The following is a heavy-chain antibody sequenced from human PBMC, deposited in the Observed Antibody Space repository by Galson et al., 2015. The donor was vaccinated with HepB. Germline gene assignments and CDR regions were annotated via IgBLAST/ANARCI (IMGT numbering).Heavy chain of an antibody. D-gene: IGHD2-2*01. V-gene: IGHV1-8*01. Sequence: SVKVSCKASGYTFTSYDINWMRQATGQGLGWMGWMNPNSGNTGYAQKFQGRVTMTRNTSISTAYMELSSLRSEDTAVYYCARGPLYCSSTSCYFDLYYYYYMDVWGKGTTVTVSS. J-gene: IGHJ6*03. CDR2: MNPNSGNT. CDR3: ARGPLYCSSTSCYFDLYYYYYMDV. CDR1: GYTFTSYD.